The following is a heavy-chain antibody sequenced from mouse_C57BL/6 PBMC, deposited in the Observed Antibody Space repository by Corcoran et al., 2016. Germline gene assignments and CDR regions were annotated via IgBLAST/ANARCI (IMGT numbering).Heavy chain of an antibody. CDR3: ARGWYYGSGYAMDY. D-gene: IGHD1-1*01. J-gene: IGHJ4*01. Sequence: QIQLVQSGPELKKPGETVKISCKASGYTFTTYGMSWVKQAPGKGLMWMGWINTYSGVPTYADDFKGRFAFSLETSASTAYLQINNLKNEDTATYFWARGWYYGSGYAMDYWGQGTSVTVSS. V-gene: IGHV9-3*01. CDR2: INTYSGVP. CDR1: GYTFTTYG.